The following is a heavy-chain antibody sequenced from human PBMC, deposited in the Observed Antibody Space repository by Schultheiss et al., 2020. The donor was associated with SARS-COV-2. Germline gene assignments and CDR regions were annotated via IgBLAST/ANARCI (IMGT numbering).Heavy chain of an antibody. Sequence: KISCKASGDTFSSYAISWVRQAPGQGLEWMGRIIPILGITNYAQKFQGRVTITADKSTSTAYMELSSLRSEDTAVYYCARSGGDNGGRLDYWGHGTLVTVSS. CDR3: ARSGGDNGGRLDY. CDR2: IIPILGIT. V-gene: IGHV1-69*04. CDR1: GDTFSSYA. D-gene: IGHD4-23*01. J-gene: IGHJ4*01.